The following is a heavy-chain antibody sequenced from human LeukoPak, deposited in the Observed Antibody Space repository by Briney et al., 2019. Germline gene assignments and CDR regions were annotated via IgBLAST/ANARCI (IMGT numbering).Heavy chain of an antibody. V-gene: IGHV1-24*01. CDR2: FDPGSGEI. D-gene: IGHD3-9*01. Sequence: ASVKVSCKLSGYSITELSTHWVRQAPGKGLEWMGGFDPGSGEIIYEQKFQDRVTMTEDTSTDTAYMELSSMRSEDTALYYCATGTHYDLLPFWGQGTLVTVSS. J-gene: IGHJ4*02. CDR3: ATGTHYDLLPF. CDR1: GYSITELS.